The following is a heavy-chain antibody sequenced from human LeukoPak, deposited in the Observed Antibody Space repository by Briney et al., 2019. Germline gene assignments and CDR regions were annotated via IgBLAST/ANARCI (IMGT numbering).Heavy chain of an antibody. CDR2: IYSGGST. CDR1: GFTVSSNY. Sequence: GGSLRLSCAASGFTVSSNYMSWVRQAPGKGLEWVSVIYSGGSTYYADSVKGRFTISRDNSKNTLYLQMNSLRAEDTAVYYCARDQRGYSGYDAHYYYYYYMDVWGKGTTVTISS. CDR3: ARDQRGYSGYDAHYYYYYYMDV. J-gene: IGHJ6*03. V-gene: IGHV3-66*01. D-gene: IGHD5-12*01.